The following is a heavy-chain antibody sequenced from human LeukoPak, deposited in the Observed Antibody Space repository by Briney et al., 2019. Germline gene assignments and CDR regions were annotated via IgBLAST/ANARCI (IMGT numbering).Heavy chain of an antibody. J-gene: IGHJ4*02. Sequence: GGCLSLSCAASGSTLTNYAMNWVRQTPGKWLEWVSCISVGNTYYADSVRGGVTISTDSTKNTLYLRMGFPWAPGTAVFFCGKGITTGWSEGYLDYWGQGTLVSVSS. CDR1: GSTLTNYA. D-gene: IGHD3-22*01. V-gene: IGHV3-23*01. CDR2: ISVGNT. CDR3: GKGITTGWSEGYLDY.